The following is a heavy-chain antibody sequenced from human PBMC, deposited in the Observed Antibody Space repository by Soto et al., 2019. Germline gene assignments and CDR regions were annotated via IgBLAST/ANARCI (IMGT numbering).Heavy chain of an antibody. Sequence: SVKVSCKASGGTFSSYAISWVRQAPGQGLEWMGGIIPIFGTANYAQKFQGRVTITADESTSTAYMELSSLRFEDTAVYYCARTYYYDSSGYYYHAFDIWGQGPMVTVS. CDR1: GGTFSSYA. D-gene: IGHD3-22*01. CDR3: ARTYYYDSSGYYYHAFDI. V-gene: IGHV1-69*13. CDR2: IIPIFGTA. J-gene: IGHJ3*02.